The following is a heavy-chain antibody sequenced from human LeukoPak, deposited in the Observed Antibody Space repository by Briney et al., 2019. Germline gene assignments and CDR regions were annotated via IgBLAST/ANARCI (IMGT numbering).Heavy chain of an antibody. CDR1: GGSISSYY. Sequence: SETLSLTCTVSGGSISSYYWSWIRQPPGKGLEWIGYIYYSGSTNYNPSLKSRVTISVDTSKNQFSLKLSSVTAADTAAYYCARARFGGITIFGVVIGPWFDPWGQGTLVTVSS. J-gene: IGHJ5*02. CDR2: IYYSGST. D-gene: IGHD3-3*01. V-gene: IGHV4-59*01. CDR3: ARARFGGITIFGVVIGPWFDP.